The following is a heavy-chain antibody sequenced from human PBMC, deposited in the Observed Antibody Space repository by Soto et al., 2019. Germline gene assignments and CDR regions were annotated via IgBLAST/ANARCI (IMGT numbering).Heavy chain of an antibody. J-gene: IGHJ3*02. CDR1: GFTFSSYG. CDR3: ARGVGPRDAFDI. Sequence: QVQLVESGGGVVQPGRSLRLSCAASGFTFSSYGMHWVRQAPGKGLEWVAVIWYDGSNKYYADSVKGRFTISRDNSKNTLYLQMNSLRAEDTAVYYCARGVGPRDAFDIWGQGTMVTVSS. CDR2: IWYDGSNK. D-gene: IGHD2-15*01. V-gene: IGHV3-33*01.